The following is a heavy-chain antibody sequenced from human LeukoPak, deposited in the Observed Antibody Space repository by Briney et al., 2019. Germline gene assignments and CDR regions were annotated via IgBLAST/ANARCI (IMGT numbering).Heavy chain of an antibody. CDR3: ARTSVAGTVMDV. CDR1: GGTFSSYA. Sequence: GASVKVSCKASGGTFSSYAISWVRQAPGQGLEWMGGIIPIFGTANYAQKFQGRVTITADESTSTAYMELSSLRSEDTAVYYCARTSVAGTVMDVWGKGTTVTISS. V-gene: IGHV1-69*13. J-gene: IGHJ6*04. D-gene: IGHD6-19*01. CDR2: IIPIFGTA.